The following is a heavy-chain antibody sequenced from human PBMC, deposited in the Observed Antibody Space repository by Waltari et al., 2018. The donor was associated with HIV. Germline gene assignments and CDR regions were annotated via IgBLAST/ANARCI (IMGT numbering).Heavy chain of an antibody. V-gene: IGHV3-7*01. CDR3: VRENDFGTIFFNYYYAMDV. CDR1: GFTFTSHW. CDR2: IKDDGNEK. D-gene: IGHD3-3*01. Sequence: MQLVESGGGLVQRGGSLRLSCTASGFTFTSHWMSSVRQAPGKALEWVANIKDDGNEKYYVNSVRGRFTISRDNANNSLYLEMNRLRDEDTAVYYCVRENDFGTIFFNYYYAMDVWGQGTSVTVSS. J-gene: IGHJ6*02.